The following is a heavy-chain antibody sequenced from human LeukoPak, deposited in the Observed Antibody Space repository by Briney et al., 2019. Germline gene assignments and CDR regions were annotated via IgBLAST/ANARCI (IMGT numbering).Heavy chain of an antibody. V-gene: IGHV4-39*01. J-gene: IGHJ5*02. Sequence: PSETLSLTCSVSGGSISSSTYYWGWIRQPPGKGLEWIGNIYNSGSTYYNPSLKSRVTISVDTSKNQFSLKLSSVTAADTAVYYCARQAYRSNLGWFDPWGQGTLVTVSS. D-gene: IGHD6-13*01. CDR3: ARQAYRSNLGWFDP. CDR2: IYNSGST. CDR1: GGSISSSTYY.